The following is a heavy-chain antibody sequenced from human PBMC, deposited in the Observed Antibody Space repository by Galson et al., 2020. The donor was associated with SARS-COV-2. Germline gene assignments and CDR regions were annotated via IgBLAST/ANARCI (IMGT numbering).Heavy chain of an antibody. CDR1: GTSISSGSYS. D-gene: IGHD4-17*01. CDR3: ARLHYGEYAPEAFDI. Sequence: SETLSPTCAVSGTSISSGSYSWNWIRQPPGKGLAWIGYISHSGGTYYNPSLKSRVTISGDRSKNQFSLRLSSVTAADTAVYYCARLHYGEYAPEAFDIWGPGTRVTVAS. J-gene: IGHJ3*02. V-gene: IGHV4-30-2*01. CDR2: ISHSGGT.